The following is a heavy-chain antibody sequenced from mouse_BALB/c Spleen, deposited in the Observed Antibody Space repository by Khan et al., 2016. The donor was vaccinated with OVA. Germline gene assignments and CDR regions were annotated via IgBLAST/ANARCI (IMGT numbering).Heavy chain of an antibody. CDR3: ARRGLGGIFDY. CDR2: INPSTGYT. CDR1: GYTFTTYW. V-gene: IGHV1-7*01. Sequence: QVQLKESGAELAKPGASVKLSCSASGYTFTTYWIHWVKQRPGQGLEWIGYINPSTGYTEYNQKFKDKATLTADESSSTAYMQLNSLTSEDSADYYCARRGLGGIFDYWGQGTLVTVSA. J-gene: IGHJ3*01. D-gene: IGHD1-1*02.